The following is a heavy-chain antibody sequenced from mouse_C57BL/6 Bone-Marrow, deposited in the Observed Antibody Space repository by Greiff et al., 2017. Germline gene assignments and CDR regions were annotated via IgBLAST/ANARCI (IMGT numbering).Heavy chain of an antibody. CDR2: ISSGGSYT. CDR3: ASHYYGSSYHYFDY. D-gene: IGHD1-1*01. Sequence: EVKLQESGGDLVKPGGSLKLSCAASGFTFSSYGMSWVRQTPDKRLEWVATISSGGSYTYYPDSVKGRFTISRDNAKNTLYLQMSSLKSEDTAMYYCASHYYGSSYHYFDYWGQGTTLTVSS. V-gene: IGHV5-6*01. CDR1: GFTFSSYG. J-gene: IGHJ2*01.